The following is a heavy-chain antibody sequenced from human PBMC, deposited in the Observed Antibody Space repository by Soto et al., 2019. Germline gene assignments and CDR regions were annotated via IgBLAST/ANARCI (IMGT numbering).Heavy chain of an antibody. CDR2: IRSDGTTI. D-gene: IGHD2-21*02. Sequence: EAHLVESGGGWVQLGGSLRLSCAASGFTFSANPINWVRLAPGKGLEWVSHIRSDGTTIYYADSVKGRFTISRDNAKNSLYLHMNSLRDEDTAIYYCVRDHDFAFDTWGQGTLVTVSS. CDR3: VRDHDFAFDT. J-gene: IGHJ4*02. V-gene: IGHV3-48*02. CDR1: GFTFSANP.